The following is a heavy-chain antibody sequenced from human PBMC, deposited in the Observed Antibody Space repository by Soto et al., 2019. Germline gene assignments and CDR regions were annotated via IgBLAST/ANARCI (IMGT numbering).Heavy chain of an antibody. D-gene: IGHD2-2*01. J-gene: IGHJ6*03. Sequence: PSETLSLTCTVSGGSISSSSYYWGWIRQPPGKGLEWIGSIYYSGSTYYNPSLKSRVTISVDTSKNQFSLKLSSVTAADTAVYYCARLPSMYYYYYMDVWGKGTTVTVSS. V-gene: IGHV4-39*01. CDR3: ARLPSMYYYYYMDV. CDR2: IYYSGST. CDR1: GGSISSSSYY.